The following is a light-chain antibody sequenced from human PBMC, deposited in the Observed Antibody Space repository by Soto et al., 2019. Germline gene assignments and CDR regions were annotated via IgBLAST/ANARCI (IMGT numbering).Light chain of an antibody. CDR1: SSDVGGYDY. V-gene: IGLV2-14*01. J-gene: IGLJ3*02. CDR2: AVT. Sequence: QSAPTQPASVSGSPGQSITISCTGTSSDVGGYDYVSWYQQHPGKAPKLMIYAVTNRPSGVSNRFSGSKSGNTASLIISGLQAEDEADYYCNSFTSSNTWVFGGGTKLTVL. CDR3: NSFTSSNTWV.